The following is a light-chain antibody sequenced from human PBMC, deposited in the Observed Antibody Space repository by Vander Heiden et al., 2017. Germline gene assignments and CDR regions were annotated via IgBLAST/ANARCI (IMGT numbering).Light chain of an antibody. CDR3: QQSYSTPLT. CDR2: AAS. V-gene: IGKV1-39*01. CDR1: QSISSY. J-gene: IGKJ4*01. Sequence: DIQMTQSPSSLSASVGDRVTITCRASQSISSYLNWYQQKPGKAPALLIYAASSLQSGVPSTFSGSGSGTDFTLTISSLQPEVFATYYCQQSYSTPLTFGGGTKVEIK.